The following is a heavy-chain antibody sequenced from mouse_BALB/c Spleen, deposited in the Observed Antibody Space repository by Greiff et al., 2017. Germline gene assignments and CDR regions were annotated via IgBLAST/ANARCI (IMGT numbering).Heavy chain of an antibody. V-gene: IGHV1-69*02. J-gene: IGHJ3*01. D-gene: IGHD2-3*01. CDR2: IYPSDSYT. Sequence: QVQLQQPGAELVRPGASVKLSCKASGYTFTSYWINWVKQRPGQGLEWIGNIYPSDSYTNYNQKFKDKATLTVDKSSSTAYMQLSSPTSEDSAVYYCTHGYYTWFAYWGQGTLVTVSA. CDR3: THGYYTWFAY. CDR1: GYTFTSYW.